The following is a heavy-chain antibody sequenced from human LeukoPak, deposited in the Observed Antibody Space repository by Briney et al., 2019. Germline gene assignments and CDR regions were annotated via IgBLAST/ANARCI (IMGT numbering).Heavy chain of an antibody. V-gene: IGHV4-31*03. CDR1: GGSISSGGYY. CDR2: IYYSGST. D-gene: IGHD3-22*01. CDR3: ARLSGYSSGHYYSDY. J-gene: IGHJ4*02. Sequence: SETLSLTCTVSGGSISSGGYYWSWIRQHPGKGLEWIGYIYYSGSTYYNPSLKSRVTISVDTSKNQFSLKLSSVTAADTAVYYCARLSGYSSGHYYSDYWGQGTLVTVSS.